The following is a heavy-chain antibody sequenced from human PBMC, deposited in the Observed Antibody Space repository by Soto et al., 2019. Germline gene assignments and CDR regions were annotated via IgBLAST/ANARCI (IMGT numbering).Heavy chain of an antibody. V-gene: IGHV4-59*08. CDR3: ARARPLDY. CDR2: IYYSGST. CDR1: GGSISSYY. J-gene: IGHJ4*02. Sequence: SETLSLTCTVSGGSISSYYWSWIRQPPGKGLEWIGYIYYSGSTNYNPSLKGRVTISVDTSKNQFSLKLSSVTAADTAVYYCARARPLDYWGQGTLVTVSS.